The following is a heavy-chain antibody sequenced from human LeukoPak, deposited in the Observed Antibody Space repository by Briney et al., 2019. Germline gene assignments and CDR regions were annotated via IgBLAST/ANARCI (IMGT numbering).Heavy chain of an antibody. D-gene: IGHD3-22*01. V-gene: IGHV4-4*07. CDR2: IYSSGST. J-gene: IGHJ4*02. Sequence: SETLSLTCTVSGGSISSYYWSWIRQPAGKGLEWIGRIYSSGSTNYNPSLKSRVTISVDTSKNQFSLKLSSVTAADTAVYYCARTVAYYYDSSGYLGTYYFDYWGQGTLVTVSS. CDR3: ARTVAYYYDSSGYLGTYYFDY. CDR1: GGSISSYY.